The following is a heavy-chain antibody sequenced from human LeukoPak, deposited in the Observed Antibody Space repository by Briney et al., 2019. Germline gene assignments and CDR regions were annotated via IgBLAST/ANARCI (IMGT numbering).Heavy chain of an antibody. CDR3: AKGDSTMVPSYFDY. CDR2: ISSSSSTI. V-gene: IGHV3-48*04. Sequence: GGSLRLSCAASGFTFSSYSMNWVRQAPGKGLEWVSYISSSSSTIYYADSVKGRFTISRDNAKNSLYLQMNSLRAEDMALYYCAKGDSTMVPSYFDYWGQGTLVTVSS. D-gene: IGHD3-10*01. CDR1: GFTFSSYS. J-gene: IGHJ4*02.